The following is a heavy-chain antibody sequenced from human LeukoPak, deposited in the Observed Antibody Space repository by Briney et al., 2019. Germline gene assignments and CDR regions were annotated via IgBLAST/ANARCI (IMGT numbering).Heavy chain of an antibody. Sequence: GGSLRLSCAASGFTFSTYSMNWVRQAPGKGLEWVSYISTSSSTIYYADSVKGRFTISRDDAKTSLFLQMNGLRAEDTAVYYCARDRMGGYSYGTSFDFWGQGTLVTVPS. CDR1: GFTFSTYS. V-gene: IGHV3-48*04. CDR3: ARDRMGGYSYGTSFDF. D-gene: IGHD5-18*01. CDR2: ISTSSSTI. J-gene: IGHJ4*02.